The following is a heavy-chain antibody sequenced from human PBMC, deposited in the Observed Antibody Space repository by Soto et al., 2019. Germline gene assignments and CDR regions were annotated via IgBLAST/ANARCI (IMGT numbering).Heavy chain of an antibody. Sequence: SETLSLTCTVSGGSISSSSSYWGWIRQPPGKGLEWVGSIYYLGNTNYNPSLESRVTISLDTSKNQFSLKLNSVSAADTAVYYCARHRVDYDSSGYYYYDYGMDVWGQGTTVTVSS. J-gene: IGHJ6*02. CDR3: ARHRVDYDSSGYYYYDYGMDV. D-gene: IGHD3-22*01. CDR1: GGSISSSSSY. V-gene: IGHV4-39*01. CDR2: IYYLGNT.